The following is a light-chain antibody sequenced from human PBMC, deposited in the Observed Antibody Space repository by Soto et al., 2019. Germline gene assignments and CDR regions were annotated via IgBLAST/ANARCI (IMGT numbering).Light chain of an antibody. V-gene: IGKV3-11*01. Sequence: PGERATLSCRASQSVDSYLSWYQHKPGQAPRLLIYDASNRATGIPVRFSGSGSGTDFTLTISSLEPEDFAVYYCQQRSNWPMYTFGQGTKLEIK. CDR3: QQRSNWPMYT. J-gene: IGKJ2*01. CDR1: QSVDSY. CDR2: DAS.